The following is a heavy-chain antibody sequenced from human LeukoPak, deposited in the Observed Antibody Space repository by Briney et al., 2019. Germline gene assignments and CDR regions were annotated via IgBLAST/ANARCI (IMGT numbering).Heavy chain of an antibody. J-gene: IGHJ3*02. CDR3: VREGWQWLVHAFDI. Sequence: SETLSLTCIVSGGSISSSTYYWGWIRQPPGMGLEWIGIIYYSGSTYYKSSLKSRVTISVDTSKNQFSLKLSSVTAADTAVYYCVREGWQWLVHAFDIWGQGTMVTGSS. V-gene: IGHV4-39*07. D-gene: IGHD6-19*01. CDR2: IYYSGST. CDR1: GGSISSSTYY.